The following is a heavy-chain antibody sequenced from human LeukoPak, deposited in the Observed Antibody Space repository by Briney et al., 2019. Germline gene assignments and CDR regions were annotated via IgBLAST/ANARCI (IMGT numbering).Heavy chain of an antibody. CDR3: AKDYSRPGIAAAGTGR. CDR1: GFTFSSYA. D-gene: IGHD6-13*01. CDR2: ISGSGGST. J-gene: IGHJ4*02. V-gene: IGHV3-23*01. Sequence: VGSLRLSCAASGFTFSSYAMSWVRQAPGKGLEWVSAISGSGGSTYYADSVKGRFTISRDNSKNTLYLQMNSLRAEDTAVYYCAKDYSRPGIAAAGTGRWGQGTLVTVSS.